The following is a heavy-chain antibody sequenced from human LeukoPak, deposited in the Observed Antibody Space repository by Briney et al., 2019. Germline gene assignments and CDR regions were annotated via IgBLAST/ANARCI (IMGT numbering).Heavy chain of an antibody. J-gene: IGHJ6*03. V-gene: IGHV4-38-2*02. D-gene: IGHD3-22*01. CDR2: INHSGST. CDR3: ARGTSLRTLNYYDSSGYYRWGYYYYMDV. CDR1: GYRISSGYE. Sequence: SETLSLTCSVSGYRISSGYEWGWIRQPPGKGLEWIGEINHSGSTNYNPSLKSRVTISVDTSKNQFSLKLSSVTAADTAVYYCARGTSLRTLNYYDSSGYYRWGYYYYMDVWGKGTTVTVSS.